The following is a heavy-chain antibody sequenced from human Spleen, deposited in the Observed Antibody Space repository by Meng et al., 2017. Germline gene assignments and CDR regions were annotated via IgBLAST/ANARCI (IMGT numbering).Heavy chain of an antibody. CDR3: ARGSSSRQPYYYYGMDV. CDR2: MKEDGSEK. D-gene: IGHD6-6*01. J-gene: IGHJ6*02. Sequence: GESLKISCAASGFTFSDYLMSWVRQAPGKGLEWVANMKEDGSEKYYLDSVKGRFTISRDNAKNSLYLQMNSLRAEDTAVYYCARGSSSRQPYYYYGMDVWGQGTTVTVSS. CDR1: GFTFSDYL. V-gene: IGHV3-7*01.